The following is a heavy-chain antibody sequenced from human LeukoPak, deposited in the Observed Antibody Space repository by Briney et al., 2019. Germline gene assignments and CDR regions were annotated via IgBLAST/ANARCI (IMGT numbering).Heavy chain of an antibody. V-gene: IGHV3-48*03. CDR3: AKALATRHMDV. CDR1: GFTFRSYD. J-gene: IGHJ6*02. Sequence: TGGSLRLSCAASGFTFRSYDMNWVRQAPGKGLEWVSYISSSGTTIYYADSVKGRFTISRDNAKNSLYLQMSSLRAEDTAVYYCAKALATRHMDVWGQGTTVTVSS. CDR2: ISSSGTTI.